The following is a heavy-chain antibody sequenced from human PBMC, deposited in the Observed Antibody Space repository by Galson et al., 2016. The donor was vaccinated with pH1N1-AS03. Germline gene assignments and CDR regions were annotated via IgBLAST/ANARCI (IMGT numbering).Heavy chain of an antibody. CDR2: IDHDGSKK. D-gene: IGHD3-16*01. Sequence: SLRLSCATGFSYTRYGFHWVRQAPGKGLEWVACIDHDGSKKYSPDSAKGLFTISRDKPKNPAYLQMNGLRIDDTAVYYCARGPLPPHLFGKNYVDTTGPLDPWGQGTLVIVSS. CDR3: ARGPLPPHLFGKNYVDTTGPLDP. V-gene: IGHV3-30*02. J-gene: IGHJ5*02. CDR1: GFSYTRYG.